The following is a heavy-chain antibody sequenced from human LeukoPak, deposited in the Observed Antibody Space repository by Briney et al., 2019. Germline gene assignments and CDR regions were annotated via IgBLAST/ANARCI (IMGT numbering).Heavy chain of an antibody. D-gene: IGHD3-10*01. J-gene: IGHJ4*02. CDR3: ARGHITMVRGVIPPGY. V-gene: IGHV1-2*02. CDR2: INPNSGGT. CDR1: GYTFTGYY. Sequence: ASVKVSCKASGYTFTGYYMHWVRQAPGQGLEWMGWINPNSGGTNYAQKFQGRVTMTRDTSISTAYMELSRLRSDDTAVYYCARGHITMVRGVIPPGYWGQGTLVTVSS.